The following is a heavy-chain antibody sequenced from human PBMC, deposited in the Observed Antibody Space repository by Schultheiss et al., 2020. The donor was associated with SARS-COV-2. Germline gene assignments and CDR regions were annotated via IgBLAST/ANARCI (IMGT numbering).Heavy chain of an antibody. CDR1: GYSYTSYW. CDR2: IYPGDSDT. V-gene: IGHV5-51*01. J-gene: IGHJ3*02. CDR3: ARRPNVSGYVGMVEAFDI. D-gene: IGHD5-12*01. Sequence: GGSLRLSCKGSGYSYTSYWIGWVRQMPGKGLEWMGIIYPGDSDTRYSPSFEGQVTISADKSISTAYLQWISLKASDTAMYYCARRPNVSGYVGMVEAFDIWGQGTMVTVSS.